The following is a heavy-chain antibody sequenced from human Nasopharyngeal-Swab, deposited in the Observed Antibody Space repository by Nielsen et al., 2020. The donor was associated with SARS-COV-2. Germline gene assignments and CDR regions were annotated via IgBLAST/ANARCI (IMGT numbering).Heavy chain of an antibody. Sequence: GESLKISCAASGFTFSSFGMHWVRQAPGKGLEWVAFIAHDASNEYYADSVKGRFTISRDNSKNTLYLQMNSLRAEDTAVYYCARGSPYGDYGNWFDPWGQGTLVTASS. CDR2: IAHDASNE. CDR1: GFTFSSFG. V-gene: IGHV3-30*03. CDR3: ARGSPYGDYGNWFDP. J-gene: IGHJ5*02. D-gene: IGHD4-17*01.